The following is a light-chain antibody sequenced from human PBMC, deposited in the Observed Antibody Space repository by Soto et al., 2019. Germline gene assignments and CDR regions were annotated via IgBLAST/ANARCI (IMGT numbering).Light chain of an antibody. Sequence: EIVMTQSPATLSVSPGERATLSCRASQSVSSKLAWYQQKPGQAPRVLIHGASTRATGIPARFSGSGSGTEFTLTISSLQSEDFAVYYCQYYNDWPPTWTLGQGTKV. J-gene: IGKJ1*01. CDR2: GAS. V-gene: IGKV3-15*01. CDR1: QSVSSK. CDR3: QYYNDWPPTWT.